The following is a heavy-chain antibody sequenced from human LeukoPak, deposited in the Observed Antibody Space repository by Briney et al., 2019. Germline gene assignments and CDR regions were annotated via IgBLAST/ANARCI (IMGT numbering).Heavy chain of an antibody. CDR2: IYHSGST. V-gene: IGHV4-30-2*01. Sequence: SQTLSLTCTVSGGSISSGGYYWSWIRQPPGKGLEWIGYIYHSGSTYYNPSLKGRVTISVDRSKNQFSLKLSSVTAADTAVYYCARGNWNWLDYWGQGTLVTVSS. CDR3: ARGNWNWLDY. D-gene: IGHD1-7*01. CDR1: GGSISSGGYY. J-gene: IGHJ4*02.